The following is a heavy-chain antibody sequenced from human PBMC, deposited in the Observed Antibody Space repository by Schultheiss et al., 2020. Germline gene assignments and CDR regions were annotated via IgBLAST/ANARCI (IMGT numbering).Heavy chain of an antibody. V-gene: IGHV4-4*07. CDR1: GGSISSYY. CDR3: ARGPMYSSGSKRFDY. J-gene: IGHJ4*02. Sequence: SETLSLTCTVSGGSISSYYWSWIRQPAGKGLEWIGRIYTSGSTNYNPSLKSRVIMSVDTPKNQLSLKLSSVTAADTAVYYCARGPMYSSGSKRFDYWGQGTLVTVSS. CDR2: IYTSGST. D-gene: IGHD6-19*01.